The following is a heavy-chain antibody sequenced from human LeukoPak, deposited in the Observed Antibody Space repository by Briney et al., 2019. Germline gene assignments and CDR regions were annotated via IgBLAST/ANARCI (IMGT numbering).Heavy chain of an antibody. J-gene: IGHJ3*02. CDR1: GGTFSSYA. CDR2: IIPIFGTA. D-gene: IGHD3-22*01. V-gene: IGHV1-69*13. CDR3: ARDYSSGYYLADAFDI. Sequence: SVKVPCKASGGTFSSYAISWVRQAPGQGLEWMGGIIPIFGTANYAQKFQGRVTITADESTSTAYMELSSLRSEDTAVYYCARDYSSGYYLADAFDIWGQGTMVTVSS.